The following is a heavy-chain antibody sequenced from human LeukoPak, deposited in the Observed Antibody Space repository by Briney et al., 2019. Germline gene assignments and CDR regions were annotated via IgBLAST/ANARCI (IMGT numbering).Heavy chain of an antibody. J-gene: IGHJ4*02. D-gene: IGHD6-13*01. CDR1: GFTFSSYT. Sequence: GGSLRLSCAASGFTFSSYTMDWVRQAPGKGLEWVSSISINSTYIYYADSVRGRFTISRDNAKNSLYLQMNSLRAEDTAVYYCASSIAAAGGFDYWGQGTLVTVSS. V-gene: IGHV3-21*04. CDR3: ASSIAAAGGFDY. CDR2: ISINSTYI.